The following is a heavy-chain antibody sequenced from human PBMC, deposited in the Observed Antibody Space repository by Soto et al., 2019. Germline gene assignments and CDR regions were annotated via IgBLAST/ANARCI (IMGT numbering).Heavy chain of an antibody. J-gene: IGHJ6*02. CDR3: ARLGPTTVPTSYFTGNYNGMDV. CDR2: IYYSGST. V-gene: IGHV4-30-4*01. D-gene: IGHD4-17*01. CDR1: GGSISSGDYY. Sequence: QVQLQESGPGLVKTSQSLSVTCTVSGGSISSGDYYWSWIRQPPGKGLEWIGYIYYSGSTYYNPSLRSRLTISVDTSKNQSSLKLSSVTAADTAVYCCARLGPTTVPTSYFTGNYNGMDVWGQGTTVAVSS.